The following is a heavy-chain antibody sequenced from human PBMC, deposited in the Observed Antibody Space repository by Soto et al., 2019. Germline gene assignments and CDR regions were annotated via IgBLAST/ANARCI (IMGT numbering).Heavy chain of an antibody. CDR2: INHSGST. D-gene: IGHD3-9*01. Sequence: SETLSLTCAVYGGSFSGYYWIRIRQPPGKGLEWIGEINHSGSTNYNPSLKSRVTISVDTSKNQFSLKLSSVTAADTAVYYCARGVLRYFDWLVPWGQGTLVTVSS. V-gene: IGHV4-34*01. J-gene: IGHJ5*02. CDR3: ARGVLRYFDWLVP. CDR1: GGSFSGYY.